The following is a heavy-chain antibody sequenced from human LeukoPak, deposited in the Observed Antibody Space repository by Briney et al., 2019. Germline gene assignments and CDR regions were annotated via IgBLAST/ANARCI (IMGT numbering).Heavy chain of an antibody. V-gene: IGHV3-11*04. CDR1: GFTFSDYY. J-gene: IGHJ3*02. Sequence: GGSLRLSCAASGFTFSDYYMSWIRQAPGKGLEWVSYISSSGSTIYYADSVKGRFTISRDNAKNSLYLQMNSLRAEDTAVYYCATGPHSLLTTVVDNAFDIWGQGTMVTVSS. D-gene: IGHD4-23*01. CDR2: ISSSGSTI. CDR3: ATGPHSLLTTVVDNAFDI.